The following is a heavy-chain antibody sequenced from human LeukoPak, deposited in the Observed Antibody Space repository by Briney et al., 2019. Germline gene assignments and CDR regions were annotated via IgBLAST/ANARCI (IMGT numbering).Heavy chain of an antibody. CDR2: ISYDGSNK. CDR3: ANVGATEKLDY. CDR1: GFTFSSYG. V-gene: IGHV3-30*18. Sequence: GGSLRLSCAASGFTFSSYGMHWVRQAPGKGLEWVAVISYDGSNKYYADSVKGRFTISRDNSKNTLYLQMNSLRAEDTAVYYCANVGATEKLDYWGQGTLVTVSS. J-gene: IGHJ4*02. D-gene: IGHD1-26*01.